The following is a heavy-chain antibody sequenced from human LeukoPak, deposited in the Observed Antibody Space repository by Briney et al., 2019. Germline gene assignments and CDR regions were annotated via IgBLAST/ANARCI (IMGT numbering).Heavy chain of an antibody. D-gene: IGHD4-23*01. CDR2: ISGGGGNT. Sequence: GGSLRLSCAASGFTFSSYAMSWVRQAPGKGLEWVSAISGGGGNTYYAGSVKGRFTISRDDSKNTVFLQMHSLRGEDTAVYYCAKSPYVGDHGGPSAWGQGTLVTVSS. J-gene: IGHJ5*02. CDR1: GFTFSSYA. CDR3: AKSPYVGDHGGPSA. V-gene: IGHV3-23*01.